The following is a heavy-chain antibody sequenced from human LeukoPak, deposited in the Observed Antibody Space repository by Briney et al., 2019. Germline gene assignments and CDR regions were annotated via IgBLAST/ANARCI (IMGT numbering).Heavy chain of an antibody. CDR2: ISSSSSTI. CDR1: GFTFSSYS. V-gene: IGHV3-48*01. J-gene: IGHJ4*02. D-gene: IGHD4-23*01. CDR3: ARKLRWFTRGFDY. Sequence: GGSLRLSCAASGFTFSSYSMNWVRQAPGKGLEWVSYISSSSSTIYYADSVKGRFTISRDNAKNSLYLQMNSLRAEDTAVYYCARKLRWFTRGFDYWGQGTLVTVSS.